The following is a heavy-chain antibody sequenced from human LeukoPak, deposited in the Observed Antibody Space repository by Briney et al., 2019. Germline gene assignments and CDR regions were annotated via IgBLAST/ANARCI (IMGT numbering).Heavy chain of an antibody. CDR3: TGVMELWSNY. J-gene: IGHJ4*02. D-gene: IGHD5-18*01. CDR2: IRSKAYGGTT. Sequence: GGSLRLSCTASGFTFGDYAMSWVRQAPGKGLEWVGFIRSKAYGGTTEYAASVKGRFTISRDDSKSIAYLQMNSLKTEDTAVYYCTGVMELWSNYWGQGTLVTVSS. CDR1: GFTFGDYA. V-gene: IGHV3-49*04.